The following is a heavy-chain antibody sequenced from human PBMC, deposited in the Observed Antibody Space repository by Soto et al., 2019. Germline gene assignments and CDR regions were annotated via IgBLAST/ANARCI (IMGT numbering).Heavy chain of an antibody. CDR2: IRSNGGST. CDR1: GFIFSNYA. CDR3: AKADYGSGSYYTLSFDY. Sequence: EVQLLESGGGLVQPGGSLRLSCAASGFIFSNYAMTWVRQVPGKGLQWVSDIRSNGGSTTYADSVKGRFTISRDNPKNTLYLQMNSLRVEDTAVYYCAKADYGSGSYYTLSFDYWGQGTLVTVSS. D-gene: IGHD3-10*01. V-gene: IGHV3-23*01. J-gene: IGHJ4*02.